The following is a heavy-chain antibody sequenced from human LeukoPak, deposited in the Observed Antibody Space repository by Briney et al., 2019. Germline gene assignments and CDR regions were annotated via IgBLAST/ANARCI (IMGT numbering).Heavy chain of an antibody. CDR2: ISAYNGNT. Sequence: GASVKVSCKASGYTFTSYGISWVRQAPGQGLEWMGWISAYNGNTNYAQKLQGRVTMTTDTSTSTAYMELRSPRSDDTAVYYCARVGGYYPSHWYFDLWGRGTLVTVSS. D-gene: IGHD3-22*01. CDR3: ARVGGYYPSHWYFDL. J-gene: IGHJ2*01. V-gene: IGHV1-18*01. CDR1: GYTFTSYG.